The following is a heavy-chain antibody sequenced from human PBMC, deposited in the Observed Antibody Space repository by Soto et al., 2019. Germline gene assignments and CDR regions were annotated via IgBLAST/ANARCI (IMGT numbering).Heavy chain of an antibody. CDR2: ISGSGGST. CDR1: GFTFSSYA. D-gene: IGHD6-6*01. Sequence: EVQLLESGGGLVQPGGSLRLSCAASGFTFSSYAMSWVRQAPGKGLEWVSAISGSGGSTYYADSVKGRFTISRDNSKNKLYLQMNSLRAEDTAVYYCAKDRSPVIAATTFDYWGQGTLVTVSS. V-gene: IGHV3-23*01. J-gene: IGHJ4*02. CDR3: AKDRSPVIAATTFDY.